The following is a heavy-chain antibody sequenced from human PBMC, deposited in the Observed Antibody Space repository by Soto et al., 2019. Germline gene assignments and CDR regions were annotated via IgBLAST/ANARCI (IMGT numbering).Heavy chain of an antibody. Sequence: WGSLGLGCESCGFTFSRVSVNWVRQVPGKGLEWVASISSASSETWYADAVKGRFIISRDNAQNSLFLQMNTLRPEDSAISYCARVAYWGPGTKVTVSS. J-gene: IGHJ4*02. CDR1: GFTFSRVS. CDR2: ISSASSET. CDR3: ARVAY. V-gene: IGHV3-21*04.